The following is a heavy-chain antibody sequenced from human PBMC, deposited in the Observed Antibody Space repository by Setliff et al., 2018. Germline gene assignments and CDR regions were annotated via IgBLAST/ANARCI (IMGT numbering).Heavy chain of an antibody. D-gene: IGHD3-10*01. Sequence: SLRLSCAASGFTFSSYRMHWVRQAPGKGLEWVAVIWDDGGNKYRADSVKGRFTISRDNSKNTLYLEMTSLRADDTAIYYCARDRGGTNPWFDFWGQGTQVTVSS. CDR2: IWDDGGNK. CDR3: ARDRGGTNPWFDF. CDR1: GFTFSSYR. V-gene: IGHV3-33*08. J-gene: IGHJ5*01.